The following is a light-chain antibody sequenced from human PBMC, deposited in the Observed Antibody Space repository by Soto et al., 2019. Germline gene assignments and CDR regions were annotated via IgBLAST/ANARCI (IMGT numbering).Light chain of an antibody. CDR2: AAS. Sequence: DIQMTQSPSSLSASAGDRVTITCRASQSISSYLNWYQQKPGKAPKLLIYAASSLQGGVPSRFSGSGSGTDFALTISSLQPEDFATYYCQQSYSTPLYTFGQGTKVDIK. V-gene: IGKV1-39*01. J-gene: IGKJ2*01. CDR3: QQSYSTPLYT. CDR1: QSISSY.